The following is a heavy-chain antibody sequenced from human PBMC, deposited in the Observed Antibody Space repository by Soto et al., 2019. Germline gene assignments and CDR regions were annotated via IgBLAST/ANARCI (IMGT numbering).Heavy chain of an antibody. V-gene: IGHV4-59*01. CDR1: GGSISSYY. CDR2: IYYSGST. D-gene: IGHD2-8*01. CDR3: ARLTPLTMVYDKYSYYYGMDV. J-gene: IGHJ6*02. Sequence: SETLSLTCTVSGGSISSYYWSWIRQPPGKGLEWIGYIYYSGSTNYNPSLKSRVTISVDTSKNQFSLKLSSVTAADTAVYYCARLTPLTMVYDKYSYYYGMDVWGQGTTVTVSS.